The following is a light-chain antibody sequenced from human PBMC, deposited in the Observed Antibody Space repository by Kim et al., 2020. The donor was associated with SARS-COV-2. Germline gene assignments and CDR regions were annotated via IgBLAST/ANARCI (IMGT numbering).Light chain of an antibody. V-gene: IGLV1-51*01. CDR3: GTWDSSLSAVV. J-gene: IGLJ2*01. CDR2: DNN. CDR1: SPNIGNNY. Sequence: QKGTISCSGSSPNIGNNYVSWYQQLPGTAPKLLIYDNNKRPSGIPDRFSGSKSGTSATLGITGLQTGDEADYYCGTWDSSLSAVVFGGGTQLTVL.